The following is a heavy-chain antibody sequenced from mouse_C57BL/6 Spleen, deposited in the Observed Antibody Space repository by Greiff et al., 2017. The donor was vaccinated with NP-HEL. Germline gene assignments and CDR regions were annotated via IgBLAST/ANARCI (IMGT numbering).Heavy chain of an antibody. CDR2: IHPNSGST. V-gene: IGHV1-64*01. J-gene: IGHJ4*01. CDR3: ARVGLTSAMDY. D-gene: IGHD4-1*01. Sequence: QVQLKQPGAELVKPGASVKLSCKASGYTFTSYWMPWVKQRPGQGLEWIGMIHPNSGSTNYNEKFKSKATLTVDKSSSTAYMQLSSLTSEDSAVYYCARVGLTSAMDYWGQGTSVTVSS. CDR1: GYTFTSYW.